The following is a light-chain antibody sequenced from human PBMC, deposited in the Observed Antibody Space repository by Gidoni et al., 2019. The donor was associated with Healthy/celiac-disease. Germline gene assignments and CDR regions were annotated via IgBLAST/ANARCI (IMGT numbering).Light chain of an antibody. V-gene: IGKV4-1*01. CDR2: WAS. CDR3: QQYYSTPLT. J-gene: IGKJ4*01. Sequence: DILMTQSPDSLAVSLGERATINCKSSQSVLYSSNNKNYLAWYQQKPGQPPKLLIYWASTRESGDPDRFSGSGSGTDFTLTVSSLQAEDVAVYYCQQYYSTPLTFGGGTKVEIK. CDR1: QSVLYSSNNKNY.